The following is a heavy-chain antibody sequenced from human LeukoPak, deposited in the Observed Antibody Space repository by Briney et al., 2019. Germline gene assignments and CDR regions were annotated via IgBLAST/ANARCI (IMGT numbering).Heavy chain of an antibody. V-gene: IGHV3-74*01. D-gene: IGHD3-10*01. Sequence: GGSLRLSCAASGFTFSSYWMHWVRQAPGKGLVWVSRINSDGSSTSYADSVKGRFTISRDNAKNTLYLQMNSLRAEDTAVYYCARVQRWFGELLGEDYWGRGTLVTVSS. J-gene: IGHJ4*02. CDR3: ARVQRWFGELLGEDY. CDR1: GFTFSSYW. CDR2: INSDGSST.